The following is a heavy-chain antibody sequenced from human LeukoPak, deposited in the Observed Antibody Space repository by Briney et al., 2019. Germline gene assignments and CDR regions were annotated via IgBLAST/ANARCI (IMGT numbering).Heavy chain of an antibody. D-gene: IGHD1-14*01. CDR1: LDSTTSNF. J-gene: IGHJ4*02. CDR3: AREILGGFNPGAY. V-gene: IGHV4-59*12. CDR2: IHRSGSP. Sequence: PSETLSLTCTVSLDSTTSNFWSWIRQPPGKGLEWIGEIHRSGSPNYNPSLQSRVTISIDRSRNQIALELSSVTAADTAVYYCAREILGGFNPGAYWGQGTLVTVSS.